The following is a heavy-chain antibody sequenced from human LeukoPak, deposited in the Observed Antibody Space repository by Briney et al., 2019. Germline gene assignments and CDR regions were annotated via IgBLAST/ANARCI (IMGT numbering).Heavy chain of an antibody. CDR3: TKVGDNWDFEY. D-gene: IGHD1-1*01. CDR2: ISYDGSNK. V-gene: IGHV3-30-3*01. J-gene: IGHJ4*02. Sequence: GGSLRLSCAASGFSFSTYTMYWVRQAPGKGLEWVALISYDGSNKYYADSVKGRFTISRDNSMNTLYLQMNSLRAEDTAIYYCTKVGDNWDFEYWGQGTLVTVSS. CDR1: GFSFSTYT.